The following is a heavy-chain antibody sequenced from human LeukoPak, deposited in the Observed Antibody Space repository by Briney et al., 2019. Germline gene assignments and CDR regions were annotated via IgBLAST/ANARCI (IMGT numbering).Heavy chain of an antibody. D-gene: IGHD6-13*01. J-gene: IGHJ5*02. CDR3: ARDDSSSWTLYNWFDP. CDR1: GGTFSSYA. CDR2: IIPIFGTA. Sequence: GASVKVSCKASGGTFSSYAISWVRQAPGQGLEWMGGIIPIFGTANYAQKFQGRVTITADKSTSIAYMELSSLRSEDTAVYYCARDDSSSWTLYNWFDPWGQGTLVTVSS. V-gene: IGHV1-69*06.